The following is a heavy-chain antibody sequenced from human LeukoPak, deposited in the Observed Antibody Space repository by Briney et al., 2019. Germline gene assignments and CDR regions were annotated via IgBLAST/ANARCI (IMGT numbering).Heavy chain of an antibody. V-gene: IGHV3-13*04. CDR3: ARGGDRDY. CDR1: GFTFSTYD. CDR2: IGVAGDT. J-gene: IGHJ4*02. Sequence: GGSLRLSCAASGFTFSTYDMHWVRQVAGKRLEWVSAIGVAGDTYYLYSVKGRFTISRENAKNSLYLQMNSLRAGDTAVYYCARGGDRDYWGQGTLVTVSS.